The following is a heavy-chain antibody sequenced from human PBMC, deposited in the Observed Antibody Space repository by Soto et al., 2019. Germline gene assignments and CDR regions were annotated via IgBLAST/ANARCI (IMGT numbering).Heavy chain of an antibody. CDR3: ARASGSSYWFDP. CDR2: ISAYNGNT. J-gene: IGHJ5*02. D-gene: IGHD1-26*01. CDR1: GYTFTSYA. V-gene: IGHV1-18*01. Sequence: VKVSCKASGYTFTSYAMHWVRQAPGQRLEWMGWISAYNGNTNYAQKLQGRVTMTTDTSTSTAYMELRSLRSDDTAVYYCARASGSSYWFDPWGQGTLVTVSS.